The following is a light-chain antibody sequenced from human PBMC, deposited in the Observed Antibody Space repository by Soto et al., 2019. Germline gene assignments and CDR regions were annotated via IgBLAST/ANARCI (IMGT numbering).Light chain of an antibody. CDR1: SSNIGSNT. J-gene: IGLJ2*01. CDR3: AAWDDSLNGL. CDR2: SNN. V-gene: IGLV1-44*01. Sequence: QAVVTQPPSASGTPGQRVTISCSGSSSNIGSNTVNWYQQLPGTAPKLLIYSNNQRPSGVPDRFSGSKSGTSASLAISGLQSEDVADYYCAAWDDSLNGLFGGGTKVTVL.